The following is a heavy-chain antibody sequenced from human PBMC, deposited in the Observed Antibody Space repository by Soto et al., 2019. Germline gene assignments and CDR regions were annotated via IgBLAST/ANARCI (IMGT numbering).Heavy chain of an antibody. CDR3: ATDPYCGSAPGCSALDA. V-gene: IGHV1-18*01. D-gene: IGHD2-21*01. J-gene: IGHJ6*02. CDR1: GYTFTSYV. Sequence: GASVKVSCKASGYTFTSYVMSWVRQAPGQGLEWMGWISAYNGNTNYAQKLQGRVTMTTDTSTSTAYMELGSLRSDDTAVYYCATDPYCGSAPGCSALDAWGQGTTVTVSS. CDR2: ISAYNGNT.